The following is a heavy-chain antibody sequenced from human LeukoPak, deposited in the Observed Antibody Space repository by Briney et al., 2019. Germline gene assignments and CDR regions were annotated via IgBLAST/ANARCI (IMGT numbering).Heavy chain of an antibody. CDR3: ARDHADDFWSGYYYNWFDP. V-gene: IGHV4-4*07. CDR2: IYTSGST. J-gene: IGHJ5*01. CDR1: GGSISSYY. Sequence: SETLSLTCTASGGSISSYYWSWIRQPAGKGLEWIGRIYTSGSTNYNPSLKSRVTMSVDTSKNQFSLKLSSVTAADTAVYYCARDHADDFWSGYYYNWFDPWGQGTLVTVSS. D-gene: IGHD3-3*01.